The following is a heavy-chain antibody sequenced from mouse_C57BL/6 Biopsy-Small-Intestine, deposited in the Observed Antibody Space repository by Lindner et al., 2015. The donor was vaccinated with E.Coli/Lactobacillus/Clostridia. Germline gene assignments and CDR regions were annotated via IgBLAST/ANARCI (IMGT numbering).Heavy chain of an antibody. CDR3: TGGREWYFDV. CDR1: GFNIKDDY. J-gene: IGHJ1*03. Sequence: VQLQESGAELVGPGASVKLSCTASGFNIKDDYMHWVKQRPEQGLEWIGWIDPENGDTEYASKFQGKATITADTSSNTAYLQLSSLTSEDTAVYYCTGGREWYFDVWGTGTTVTVSS. CDR2: IDPENGDT. D-gene: IGHD3-3*01. V-gene: IGHV14-4*01.